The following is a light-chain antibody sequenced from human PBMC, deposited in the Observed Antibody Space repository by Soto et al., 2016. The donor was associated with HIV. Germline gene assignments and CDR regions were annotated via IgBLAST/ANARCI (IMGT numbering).Light chain of an antibody. CDR3: QAWDTSSVL. V-gene: IGLV3-1*01. CDR1: KLGDKY. Sequence: SYELTQPPSVSVSPGQTATITCSGDKLGDKYVCWYQQKPGQSPALLIYQDTIRPSGIPERFSGSISGNTATLTISETQAMDEADYYCQAWDTSSVLFGGGTKLTVL. J-gene: IGLJ2*01. CDR2: QDT.